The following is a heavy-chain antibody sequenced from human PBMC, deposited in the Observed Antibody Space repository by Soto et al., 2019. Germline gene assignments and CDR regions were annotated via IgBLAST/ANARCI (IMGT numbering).Heavy chain of an antibody. CDR3: TRGLLTDFFDY. CDR2: IYYSGST. Sequence: SETLSLTCTVSGGSISSYYWSWIRQPPGKGLEWIGYIYYSGSTNYNPSLKSRVTISVDTSKNQFSLKLSSVTAADTAVYYCTRGLLTDFFDYWGQGALVTVSS. J-gene: IGHJ4*02. V-gene: IGHV4-59*01. CDR1: GGSISSYY.